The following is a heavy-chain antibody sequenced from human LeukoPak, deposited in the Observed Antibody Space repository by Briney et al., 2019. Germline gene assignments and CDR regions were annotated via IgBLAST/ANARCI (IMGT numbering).Heavy chain of an antibody. CDR2: IHYSGSS. CDR3: ARAYSIAAVFDY. J-gene: IGHJ4*02. D-gene: IGHD6-13*01. Sequence: PSETLSLTCTVFGASISSSYWSWIRQPPGKGLEWIGYIHYSGSSNYNPSLESRVTMSVDTSKNQFSLNLNSVTAADTAMYYCARAYSIAAVFDYWGQGTLVTVSS. V-gene: IGHV4-59*01. CDR1: GASISSSY.